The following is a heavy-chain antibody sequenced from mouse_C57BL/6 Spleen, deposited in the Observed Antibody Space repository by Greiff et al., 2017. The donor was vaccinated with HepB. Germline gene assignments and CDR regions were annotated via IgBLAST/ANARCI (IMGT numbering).Heavy chain of an antibody. CDR2: INPSSGYT. V-gene: IGHV1-7*01. CDR1: GYTFTSYW. J-gene: IGHJ2*01. CDR3: ARHYYGSSLDY. Sequence: VQLQQSGAELAKPGDSVKLSCKASGYTFTSYWMHWVTQRPGQGLEWIGYINPSSGYTKYNQKFKDKATVTADKSSSTAYMQRSSLTYEDSAGYYCARHYYGSSLDYWGQGTTLTVSS. D-gene: IGHD1-1*01.